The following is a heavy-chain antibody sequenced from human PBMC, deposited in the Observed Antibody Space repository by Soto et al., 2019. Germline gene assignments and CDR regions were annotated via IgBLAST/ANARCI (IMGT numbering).Heavy chain of an antibody. CDR3: ARDTWYGDYSPRGGRRDNWFDP. J-gene: IGHJ5*02. CDR2: IYHSGST. V-gene: IGHV4-4*02. D-gene: IGHD4-17*01. CDR1: SGSISSSNW. Sequence: SETLSLTCAVSSGSISSSNWWSWVRQPPGKGLEWIGEIYHSGSTNYNPSLKSRVTISVDKSKNQFSLKLSSVTAADTAVYYCARDTWYGDYSPRGGRRDNWFDPWGQGTLVTVSS.